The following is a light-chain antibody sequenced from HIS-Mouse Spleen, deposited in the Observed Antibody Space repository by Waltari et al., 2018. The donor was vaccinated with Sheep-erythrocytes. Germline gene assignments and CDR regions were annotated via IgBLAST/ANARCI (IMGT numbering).Light chain of an antibody. Sequence: QSALTQPRSVSGSPGQSVTISCTGPSSDVGGDTYVTWYQQHPGKAPKLMIYDVSKRPSGVPDRFSGSKSGNTASLTISGLQAEDEADYYCCSYAGSYNHVFATGTKVTVL. CDR1: SSDVGGDTY. J-gene: IGLJ1*01. CDR2: DVS. CDR3: CSYAGSYNHV. V-gene: IGLV2-11*01.